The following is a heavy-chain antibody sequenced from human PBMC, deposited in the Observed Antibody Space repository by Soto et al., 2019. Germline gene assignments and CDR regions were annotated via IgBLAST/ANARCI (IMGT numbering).Heavy chain of an antibody. CDR3: VSQRTTVPTQAYFDY. D-gene: IGHD4-17*01. CDR1: GGSVTHNSYH. Sequence: SETLSLTCTVSGGSVTHNSYHWGWIRHSPGKGLEWIGSVYYRGRSYSKSSVKSRVTISVDTSKNRFSLSLNSVTASDTAVYFCVSQRTTVPTQAYFDYWGPGALVTVSS. J-gene: IGHJ4*02. V-gene: IGHV4-39*01. CDR2: VYYRGRS.